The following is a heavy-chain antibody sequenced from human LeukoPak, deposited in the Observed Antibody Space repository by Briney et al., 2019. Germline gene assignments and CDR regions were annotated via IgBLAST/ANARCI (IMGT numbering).Heavy chain of an antibody. J-gene: IGHJ6*03. Sequence: GESLKISCKGSGYSFTNYCIDWVRQMRGKGLEWMGIIYPVDSDTSYSPSFQGQVTMSADKSIRPAYLQWSSLKASDTAMYYCARGPYCSTTNCYSPYYYYYMSVWGRGTTVTVSS. V-gene: IGHV5-51*01. CDR2: IYPVDSDT. CDR3: ARGPYCSTTNCYSPYYYYYMSV. CDR1: GYSFTNYC. D-gene: IGHD2-2*01.